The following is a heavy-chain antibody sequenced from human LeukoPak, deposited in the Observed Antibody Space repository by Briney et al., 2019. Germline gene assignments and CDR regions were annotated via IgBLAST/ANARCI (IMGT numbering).Heavy chain of an antibody. Sequence: ASVKVSCKASGYTFTSYGISWVRQAPGQGLEWMGWISAYNGNTNYAQKLQGRVTMTTDTSTSTAYMELRSLRSDDTAVYYCARDLRYFDWLFELGAFDIWGQGTMVTVSS. D-gene: IGHD3-9*01. CDR3: ARDLRYFDWLFELGAFDI. V-gene: IGHV1-18*01. CDR2: ISAYNGNT. CDR1: GYTFTSYG. J-gene: IGHJ3*02.